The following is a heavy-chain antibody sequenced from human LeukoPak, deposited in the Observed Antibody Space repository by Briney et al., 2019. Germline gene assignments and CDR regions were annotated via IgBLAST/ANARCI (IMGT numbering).Heavy chain of an antibody. V-gene: IGHV4-59*01. CDR3: ARENPNYDFWVGAYYYYYYMDV. J-gene: IGHJ6*03. Sequence: PSETLSLTCTVSGGSISSYYWSWIRQPPGKGLEWIGYIYYSGSTNYNPSLKSRVTISVDTSKNQFSLKLSSVTAADTAVYYCARENPNYDFWVGAYYYYYYMDVWGKGTTVTVSS. CDR1: GGSISSYY. CDR2: IYYSGST. D-gene: IGHD3-3*01.